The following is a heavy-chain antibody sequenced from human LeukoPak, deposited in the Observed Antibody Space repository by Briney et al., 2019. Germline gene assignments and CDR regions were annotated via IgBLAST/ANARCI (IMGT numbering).Heavy chain of an antibody. CDR3: ARGEPHYYYDSSGYYYP. J-gene: IGHJ5*02. V-gene: IGHV4-34*01. Sequence: PSETLSLTCAVYGGSFSGYYWSWIRQPPGKGLEWIGEINHSGSTNYNPSLKSRVTISVDTSKNQFSLKLSSVTAADTAVYYCARGEPHYYYDSSGYYYPWGQGTLVTASS. CDR1: GGSFSGYY. D-gene: IGHD3-22*01. CDR2: INHSGST.